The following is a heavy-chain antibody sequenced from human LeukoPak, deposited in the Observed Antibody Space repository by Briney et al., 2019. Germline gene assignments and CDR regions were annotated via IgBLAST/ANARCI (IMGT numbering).Heavy chain of an antibody. V-gene: IGHV3-23*01. D-gene: IGHD2-8*02. J-gene: IGHJ4*02. CDR1: GFTFDKYA. CDR3: AKAPLGRCTGAICYSFDY. CDR2: ISGSDAGT. Sequence: GGSLRLSCAASGFTFDKYAMSWVRQAPGKGLEWVSAISGSDAGTYYADSVKGRFTISRDNSKNTLYLQMNSLRAEDAAVYYCAKAPLGRCTGAICYSFDYWGQGTLVTVSS.